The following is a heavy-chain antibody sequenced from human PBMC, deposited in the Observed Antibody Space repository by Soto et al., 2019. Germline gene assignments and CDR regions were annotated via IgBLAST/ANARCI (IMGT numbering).Heavy chain of an antibody. D-gene: IGHD6-19*01. CDR2: ISYDGSNK. V-gene: IGHV3-30-3*01. CDR3: ARPYSSGWYIPGNYYGMDV. CDR1: GFTFSSYA. J-gene: IGHJ6*02. Sequence: QVQLVESGGGVVQPGRSLRLYCAASGFTFSSYAMHWVRQAPGKGLEWVAVISYDGSNKYYADSVKGRFTISRDNSKNTLYLQMNSLRAEDTAVYYCARPYSSGWYIPGNYYGMDVWGQGTTVTVSS.